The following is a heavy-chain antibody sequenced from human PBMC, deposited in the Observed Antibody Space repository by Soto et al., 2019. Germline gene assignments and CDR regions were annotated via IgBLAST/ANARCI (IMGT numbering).Heavy chain of an antibody. CDR1: GYSFTSYW. J-gene: IGHJ6*02. D-gene: IGHD4-17*01. V-gene: IGHV5-10-1*01. CDR3: ARRSAAYGDYYYYYYGMDV. Sequence: PGESLKISCKGSGYSFTSYWISWVRQMPGKGLEWMGRIDPSDSYTNYSPSFQGHVTISADKSISTAYLQWSSLKASDTAMYYCARRSAAYGDYYYYYYGMDVWGQGTTVTVSS. CDR2: IDPSDSYT.